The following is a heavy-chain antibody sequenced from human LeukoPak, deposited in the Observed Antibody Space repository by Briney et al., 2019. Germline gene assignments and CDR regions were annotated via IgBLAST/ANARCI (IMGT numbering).Heavy chain of an antibody. CDR3: AKDRDGFELFDY. CDR2: ISGSGGST. CDR1: GFTFSSYA. J-gene: IGHJ4*02. D-gene: IGHD5-24*01. V-gene: IGHV3-23*01. Sequence: GGPLRLSCAASGFTFSSYAMSWVRQAPGKGLEWVSAISGSGGSTYYADSVKGRFTISRDNSENTLYLQMNSLRAEDTAVYYCAKDRDGFELFDYWGQGTLVTVSS.